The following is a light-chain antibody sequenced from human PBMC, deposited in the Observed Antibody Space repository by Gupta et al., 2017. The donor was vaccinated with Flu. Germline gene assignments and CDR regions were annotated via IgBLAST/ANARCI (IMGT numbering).Light chain of an antibody. J-gene: IGKJ1*01. CDR1: QSVSSSY. CDR2: GAS. Sequence: EIVLTQSPGTLSLSQVERATLSCRASQSVSSSYLAWYQQKPGQAPRLLIYGASIRATGIPDRFSGSGSGTDFTLTISRLESEDFAVYYCQQYGSSPAFGQGTKVEIK. V-gene: IGKV3-20*01. CDR3: QQYGSSPA.